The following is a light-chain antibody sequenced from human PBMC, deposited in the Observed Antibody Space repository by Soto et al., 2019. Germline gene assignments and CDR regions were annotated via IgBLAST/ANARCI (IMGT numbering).Light chain of an antibody. CDR1: QIVRSNF. J-gene: IGKJ1*01. CDR2: GAS. CDR3: HQYGSSKT. Sequence: EIVLTQSPGTLSLSPGERATLSCRASQIVRSNFVAWYQHKPGQAPTLLIYGASNRATGIPDRFSGSGSGTDFTLTISRLEPDDFALYFCHQYGSSKTFGQGTKVEVK. V-gene: IGKV3-20*01.